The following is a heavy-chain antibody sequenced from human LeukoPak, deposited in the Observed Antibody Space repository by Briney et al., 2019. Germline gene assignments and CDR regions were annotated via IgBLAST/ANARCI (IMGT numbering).Heavy chain of an antibody. J-gene: IGHJ4*02. Sequence: GGSLRLSCAASGFTFSSYGMHWVRQAPGKGLEWMAFIRYDGSNKYYADSVKGRFTISRDNSKNTLYLQMNSLRAEDTAVYYCAKDQPYDSSGYYSSSTMDYWGQGTLVTVSS. V-gene: IGHV3-30*02. CDR1: GFTFSSYG. CDR2: IRYDGSNK. CDR3: AKDQPYDSSGYYSSSTMDY. D-gene: IGHD3-22*01.